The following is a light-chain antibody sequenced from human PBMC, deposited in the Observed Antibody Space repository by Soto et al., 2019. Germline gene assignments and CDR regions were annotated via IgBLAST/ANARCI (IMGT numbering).Light chain of an antibody. Sequence: EIVLTHSPGTLSLSPGERATLSCSSSQSVSSSYLAWYQQKPGQAPRLLIYGASSRATGIPDRFSGSGSGTDFTLTISRLEPEDFAVYYCQQYGSSPVTFGQGTKVDI. J-gene: IGKJ1*01. CDR2: GAS. CDR1: QSVSSSY. V-gene: IGKV3-20*01. CDR3: QQYGSSPVT.